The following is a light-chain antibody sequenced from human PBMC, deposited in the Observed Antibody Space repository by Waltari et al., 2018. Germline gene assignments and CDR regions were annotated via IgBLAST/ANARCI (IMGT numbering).Light chain of an antibody. J-gene: IGKJ1*01. CDR2: KAS. CDR1: QNINRW. V-gene: IGKV1-5*03. CDR3: QHYNSFSGT. Sequence: DIQMTQSPSTLSASIGDRVTITCRASQNINRWLAGYQQKPGKAPNLLIYKASTLQSGVPSRFSGSGSGTEFTLTIRGLQPEDFATYSCQHYNSFSGTFGQGTKVAMK.